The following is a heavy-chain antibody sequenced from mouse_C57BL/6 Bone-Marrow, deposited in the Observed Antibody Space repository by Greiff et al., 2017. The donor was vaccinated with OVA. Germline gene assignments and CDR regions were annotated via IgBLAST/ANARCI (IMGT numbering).Heavy chain of an antibody. J-gene: IGHJ3*01. CDR2: ISGGGGNT. V-gene: IGHV5-9*01. CDR1: GFTFSSYT. CDR3: ARGGSWFAY. Sequence: EVHLVESGGGLVKPGGSLKLSCAASGFTFSSYTMSWVRQTPEKRLEWVATISGGGGNTYYPDSVKGRFTISRDNAKNTLYLQMSSLRSEDTALYYCARGGSWFAYWGQGTLVTVSA.